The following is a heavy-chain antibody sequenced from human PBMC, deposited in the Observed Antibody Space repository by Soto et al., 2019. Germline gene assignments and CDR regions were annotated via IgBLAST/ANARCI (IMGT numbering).Heavy chain of an antibody. CDR3: ARDSILSGTTRPPPLDY. CDR2: MSYDGSNE. V-gene: IGHV3-30-3*01. J-gene: IGHJ4*02. Sequence: QVQLVESGGGVVQPGRSLRLSCAASGFTFSSNAMHWVRQAPGKELEWVAVMSYDGSNEYYADSVKGRFTISRDNSKNTLYLQMNSLRAEATAVYYCARDSILSGTTRPPPLDYWGQGTLVTVSS. D-gene: IGHD4-17*01. CDR1: GFTFSSNA.